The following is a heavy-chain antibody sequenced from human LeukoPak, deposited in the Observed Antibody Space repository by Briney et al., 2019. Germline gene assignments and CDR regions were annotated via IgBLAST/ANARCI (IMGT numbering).Heavy chain of an antibody. CDR3: AREFRTYYDFWSGYHIFDF. V-gene: IGHV4-39*07. CDR2: IYYSGST. CDR1: GGSISSSSYY. D-gene: IGHD3-3*01. J-gene: IGHJ4*02. Sequence: SETLSLTCTVSGGSISSSSYYWGWIRQPPGKGLEWIGSIYYSGSTNYNPSLKSRVTISVDTSKNQFSLKLSSVTAADTAVYYCAREFRTYYDFWSGYHIFDFWGQGTLVTVSS.